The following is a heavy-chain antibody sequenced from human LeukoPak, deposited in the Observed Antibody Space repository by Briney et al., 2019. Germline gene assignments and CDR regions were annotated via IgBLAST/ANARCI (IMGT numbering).Heavy chain of an antibody. CDR3: ARGFSGYGRHFDY. J-gene: IGHJ4*02. V-gene: IGHV4-34*01. CDR2: INHSGST. Sequence: SETLSLTCAVHGGSFSGYYWSWIRQPPGKGLEWIGEINHSGSTNYNPSLKSRVTISVDTSKNQFSLKLSSVTAADTAVYYCARGFSGYGRHFDYWGQGTLVTVSS. CDR1: GGSFSGYY. D-gene: IGHD5-12*01.